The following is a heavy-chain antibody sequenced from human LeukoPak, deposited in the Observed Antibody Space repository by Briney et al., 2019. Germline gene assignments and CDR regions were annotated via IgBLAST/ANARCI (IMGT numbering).Heavy chain of an antibody. Sequence: SETLSLICSVSGGSISTNNYVWGWIRQSPGKGLEWIGSIFYDATTYYNPSLKSRVAISLDTSKNEVSLKLNSVTAADTAVYYCARHSDRGNQVNAFHIWGQGTMVTVSS. CDR2: IFYDATT. D-gene: IGHD1-14*01. J-gene: IGHJ3*02. CDR3: ARHSDRGNQVNAFHI. CDR1: GGSISTNNYV. V-gene: IGHV4-39*01.